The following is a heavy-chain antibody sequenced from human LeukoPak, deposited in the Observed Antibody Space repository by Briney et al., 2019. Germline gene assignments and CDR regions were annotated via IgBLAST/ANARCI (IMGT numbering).Heavy chain of an antibody. J-gene: IGHJ4*02. CDR2: INHSGST. D-gene: IGHD5-18*01. CDR1: GGSFSGYY. V-gene: IGHV4-34*01. CDR3: ARGDSYGYLTANYFDY. Sequence: SETLSLTCAVYGGSFSGYYWSWIRQPPGKGLEGIGEINHSGSTNYNPSLKSRVTIPVDTSKNQFSLKLSSVTAADTAVYYCARGDSYGYLTANYFDYWGQGTLVTVSS.